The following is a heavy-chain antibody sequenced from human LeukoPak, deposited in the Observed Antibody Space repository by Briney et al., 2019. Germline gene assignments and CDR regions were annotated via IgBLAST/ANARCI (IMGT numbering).Heavy chain of an antibody. CDR2: ISAYNGNT. V-gene: IGHV1-18*01. CDR3: ATHDFWSGYYQNYYFDY. J-gene: IGHJ4*02. D-gene: IGHD3-3*01. CDR1: GYTFTSYG. Sequence: GASVKVSCKASGYTFTSYGISWVRQAPGQGLEWMGWISAYNGNTNYAQKLQGRVTMTTDTSTSTAYMELRSLRSDDTAVYYCATHDFWSGYYQNYYFDYWGQGTLVTVSS.